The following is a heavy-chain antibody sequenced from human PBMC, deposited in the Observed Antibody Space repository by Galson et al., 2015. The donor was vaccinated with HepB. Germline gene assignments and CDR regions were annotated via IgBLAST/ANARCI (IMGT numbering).Heavy chain of an antibody. V-gene: IGHV2-70*11. D-gene: IGHD4-11*01. CDR2: IDWDDDK. Sequence: PALVKPTQTLTLTCTFSGFSLSTSGMCVSWIRQPPGKALEWLARIDWDDDKYYSTSLKTRLAISKDTSKNQVVLTMTNMDPVDTATYYCARNKIDYSNYLGFDYWGQGTLVTVSS. J-gene: IGHJ4*02. CDR3: ARNKIDYSNYLGFDY. CDR1: GFSLSTSGMC.